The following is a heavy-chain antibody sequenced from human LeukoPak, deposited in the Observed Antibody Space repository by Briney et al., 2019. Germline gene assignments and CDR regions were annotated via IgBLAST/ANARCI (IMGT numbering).Heavy chain of an antibody. CDR2: ISWNSGSI. CDR1: GFTFDDYA. V-gene: IGHV3-9*03. Sequence: PGGSLRLSCAASGFTFDDYAMHWVRQAPGKGLEWVSGISWNSGSIGYADSVKGRFTISRDNAKNSLYLQMNSLRAEDMASYYCAKVAKGYYYYYYMDVWGKGTTVTVSS. J-gene: IGHJ6*03. CDR3: AKVAKGYYYYYYMDV.